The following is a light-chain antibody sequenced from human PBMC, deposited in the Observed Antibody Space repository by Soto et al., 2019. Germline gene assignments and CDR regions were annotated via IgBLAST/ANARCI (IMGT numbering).Light chain of an antibody. CDR3: QQYGSSPPMYT. J-gene: IGKJ2*01. CDR2: GAS. V-gene: IGKV3-20*01. Sequence: IVLTQSPGTLSLSPGERATLSCRARQSVSSSYLAWYQQKPGQAPRLLIYGASSRATGIPDRFSGSGSGTDFTLTISRLEPEDFAVYYCQQYGSSPPMYTFGQGTKVDIK. CDR1: QSVSSSY.